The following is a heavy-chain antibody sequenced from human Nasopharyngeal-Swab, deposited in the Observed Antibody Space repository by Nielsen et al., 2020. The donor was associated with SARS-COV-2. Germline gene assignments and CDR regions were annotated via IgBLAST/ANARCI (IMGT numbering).Heavy chain of an antibody. CDR3: ARGHYRSYYYDSSGYYYFFDY. CDR1: GGSISPYF. D-gene: IGHD3-22*01. V-gene: IGHV4-59*12. Sequence: SETLSLTCIVSGGSISPYFWSWIRQPPGKGLEWIAYISYSGITEYNPSLKSRVTISVDTSKNQFSLKLSSVTAADTAVYYCARGHYRSYYYDSSGYYYFFDYWGQGTLVTVSS. J-gene: IGHJ4*02. CDR2: ISYSGIT.